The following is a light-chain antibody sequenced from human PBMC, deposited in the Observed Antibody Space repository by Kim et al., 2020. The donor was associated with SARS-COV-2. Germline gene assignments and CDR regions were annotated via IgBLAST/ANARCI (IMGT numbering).Light chain of an antibody. CDR2: GAS. V-gene: IGKV3-20*01. CDR1: QTVTRNH. J-gene: IGKJ1*01. Sequence: LARPPGECPPHTCTARQTVTRNHLASNQQNPGQAPRLLIYGASSPATGLPDKFSASGSGTDFSLTISRLEPEEVAVYYCQHYGRTFGQGTKVDIK. CDR3: QHYGRT.